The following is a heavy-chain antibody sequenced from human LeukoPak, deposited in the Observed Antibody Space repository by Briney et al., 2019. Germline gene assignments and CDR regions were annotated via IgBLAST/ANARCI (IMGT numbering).Heavy chain of an antibody. CDR1: GYTFTRYY. Sequence: ASVKVSCKASGYTFTRYYMNWVRQAPGQGLEWMGIINPSGGSTNYAQKFQGRVTMTRDTSTSTIYMEVSSLRSEDTAVYYCAKAQSNWFDPWGQGTLVTVSS. CDR2: INPSGGST. V-gene: IGHV1-46*01. J-gene: IGHJ5*02. CDR3: AKAQSNWFDP.